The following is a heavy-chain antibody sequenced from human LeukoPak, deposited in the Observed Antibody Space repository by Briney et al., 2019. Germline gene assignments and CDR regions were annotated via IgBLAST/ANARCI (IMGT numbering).Heavy chain of an antibody. CDR2: VSDGGGTT. V-gene: IGHV3-23*01. D-gene: IGHD3-16*01. J-gene: IGHJ4*02. CDR1: GFTFSSYA. Sequence: GGSLRLSCAASGFTFSSYAMSWVRQAPGKGLEWVSVVSDGGGTTYYADSVKGRFTISRDNSKNTLYLQMNSLRVEDTAVYHCVSSFDYLSPLDYWGQGTLVTVSS. CDR3: VSSFDYLSPLDY.